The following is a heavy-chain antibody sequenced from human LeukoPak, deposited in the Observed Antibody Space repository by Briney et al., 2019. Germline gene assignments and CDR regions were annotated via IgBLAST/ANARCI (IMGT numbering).Heavy chain of an antibody. V-gene: IGHV3-21*01. CDR1: GFTFSSYS. J-gene: IGHJ1*01. D-gene: IGHD5-12*01. CDR3: ARGYSGYSYFQH. Sequence: GGSLRLSCAASGFTFSSYSMNWVRQAPGKGREWVSSISSSSSYIYYADSVKGRFTISRDNAKNSLYLQMNSLRAEDTAVYYCARGYSGYSYFQHWGQGTLVTVSS. CDR2: ISSSSSYI.